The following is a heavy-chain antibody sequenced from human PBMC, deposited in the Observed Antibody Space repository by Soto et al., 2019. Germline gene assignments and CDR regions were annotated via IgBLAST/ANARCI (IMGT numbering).Heavy chain of an antibody. Sequence: GGSLRLSCAASGFTFSSYGMHWVRQAPGKGLEWVAVIWYDGSNKYYADSVKGRFTISRDNSKNTLYLQMNSLRTEDTAVYYCARALDFWSAYFDYWGQGPLVTVSS. CDR1: GFTFSSYG. D-gene: IGHD3-3*01. J-gene: IGHJ4*02. CDR2: IWYDGSNK. CDR3: ARALDFWSAYFDY. V-gene: IGHV3-33*08.